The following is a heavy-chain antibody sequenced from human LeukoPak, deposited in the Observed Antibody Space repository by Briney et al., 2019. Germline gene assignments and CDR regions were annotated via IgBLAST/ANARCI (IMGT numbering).Heavy chain of an antibody. CDR3: TREYYYDSSGSYATYYYFYMDV. V-gene: IGHV4-59*11. CDR2: IYYSGST. J-gene: IGHJ6*03. D-gene: IGHD3-22*01. CDR1: GGSISSHY. Sequence: SETLSLTCAVSGGSISSHYWSWIRQPPGKGLEWVGYIYYSGSTNYNPSLKSRVTISVDTSKNQFSLKLSSVTAADTAVYYCTREYYYDSSGSYATYYYFYMDVSGKGTTVTVYS.